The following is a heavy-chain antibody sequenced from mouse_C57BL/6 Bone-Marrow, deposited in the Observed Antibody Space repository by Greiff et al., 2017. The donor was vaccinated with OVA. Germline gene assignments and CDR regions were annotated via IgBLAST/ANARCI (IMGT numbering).Heavy chain of an antibody. Sequence: EVQLQQSGPGLVKPSQSLSLTCSVTGYSITSGYYWNWIRQFPGNKLEWMGYISYDGSNNYNPSLKNRISITRDTSKNQFFLKLNSVTTEDTATYYCARDREAYGSTYWYFDVWGTGTTVTVSS. J-gene: IGHJ1*03. CDR1: GYSITSGYY. CDR2: ISYDGSN. V-gene: IGHV3-6*01. D-gene: IGHD2-2*01. CDR3: ARDREAYGSTYWYFDV.